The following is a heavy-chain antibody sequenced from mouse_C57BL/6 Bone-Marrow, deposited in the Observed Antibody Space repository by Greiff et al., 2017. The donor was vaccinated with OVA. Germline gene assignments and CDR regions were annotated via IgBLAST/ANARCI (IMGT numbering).Heavy chain of an antibody. Sequence: EVKLMASGGGLVKPGGSLKLSCAASGFTFSSYAMSWVRQTPEKRLEWVATISDGGSYTYYPDNVKGRFTISRDNAKNNLYLQMSHLKSEDTAMYYCARKGYYFDYWGQGTTLTVSS. CDR2: ISDGGSYT. CDR3: ARKGYYFDY. CDR1: GFTFSSYA. V-gene: IGHV5-4*03. J-gene: IGHJ2*01.